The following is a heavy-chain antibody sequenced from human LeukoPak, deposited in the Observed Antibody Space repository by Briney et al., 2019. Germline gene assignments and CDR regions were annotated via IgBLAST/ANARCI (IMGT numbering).Heavy chain of an antibody. Sequence: ASVKVSCKSSGFTFTDEYIHWVRQAPGQGPEWMGWINPYSGAINYAQKFQGRVTMTRDTSISTAYMELSRLRSDDTAVYYCASEGGYCSSTSCNNWFDPWGQGTLVTVSS. CDR1: GFTFTDEY. CDR3: ASEGGYCSSTSCNNWFDP. D-gene: IGHD2-2*01. J-gene: IGHJ5*02. V-gene: IGHV1-2*02. CDR2: INPYSGAI.